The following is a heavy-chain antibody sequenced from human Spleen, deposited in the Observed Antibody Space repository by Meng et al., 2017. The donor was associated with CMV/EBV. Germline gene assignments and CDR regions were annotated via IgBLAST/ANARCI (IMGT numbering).Heavy chain of an antibody. V-gene: IGHV1-18*01. D-gene: IGHD3-22*01. Sequence: KASGYTFARYDMRWVRQAPGRGLEWMGWISAYDSNTHYAQKLQGRVTMTTDTSTSTAYMELRSLRSDDTAVYYCARMDSSGYGTDYWGQGTLVTVSS. CDR2: ISAYDSNT. CDR1: GYTFARYD. J-gene: IGHJ4*02. CDR3: ARMDSSGYGTDY.